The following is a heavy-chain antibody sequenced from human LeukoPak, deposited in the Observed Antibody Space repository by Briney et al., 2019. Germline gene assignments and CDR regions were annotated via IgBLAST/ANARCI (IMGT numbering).Heavy chain of an antibody. CDR3: ARGGLLRYSDWSPGYYFDY. D-gene: IGHD3-9*01. J-gene: IGHJ4*02. V-gene: IGHV3-7*03. CDR2: IKQDGSEK. CDR1: GFTFSSTT. Sequence: GGSLRLPCVASGFTFSSTTMGWVRQAPGKGLEWVANIKQDGSEKYYVDSVKGRFTISRDNAKNSLYLQMNSLRAEDTAVYYCARGGLLRYSDWSPGYYFDYWGQGTLVTVSS.